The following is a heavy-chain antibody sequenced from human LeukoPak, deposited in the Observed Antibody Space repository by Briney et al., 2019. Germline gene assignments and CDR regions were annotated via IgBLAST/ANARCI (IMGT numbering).Heavy chain of an antibody. CDR1: GGSISSSSYY. CDR2: IYYSGST. Sequence: SETLSLTCTVSGGSISSSSYYWSWIRQPPGKGLEWIGYIYYSGSTNYNPSLKSRVTISVDTSKNQFSLKLSSVTAVDTAVYYCARAPGCSSTSCHSYSFDYWGQGTLVTVSS. D-gene: IGHD2-2*01. J-gene: IGHJ4*02. V-gene: IGHV4-61*01. CDR3: ARAPGCSSTSCHSYSFDY.